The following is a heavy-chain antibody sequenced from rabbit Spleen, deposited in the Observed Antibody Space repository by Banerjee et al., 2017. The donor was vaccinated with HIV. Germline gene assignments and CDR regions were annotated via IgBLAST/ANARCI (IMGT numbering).Heavy chain of an antibody. CDR1: GFSFSSTDY. CDR3: ARGSATMTMVITGYYLKL. Sequence: QSLEESGGDLVKPGTSLTLTCTASGFSFSSTDYMCWVRQAPGRGLEWIACIYAGSGRFTYYASWAKGRFTISKTSSTTVTLQMTSLTAADTATYFCARGSATMTMVITGYYLKLWGPGTLVTVS. CDR2: IYAGSGRFT. V-gene: IGHV1S40*01. J-gene: IGHJ4*01. D-gene: IGHD2-1*01.